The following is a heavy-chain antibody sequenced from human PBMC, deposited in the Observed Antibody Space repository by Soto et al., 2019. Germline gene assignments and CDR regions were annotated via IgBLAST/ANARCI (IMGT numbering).Heavy chain of an antibody. CDR1: GFTFSSNS. CDR2: ISSSSSTI. V-gene: IGHV3-48*01. CDR3: ARALNYRLFDY. D-gene: IGHD1-7*01. J-gene: IGHJ4*02. Sequence: EVQLVESGGGLVQPGGSLRLSCAASGFTFSSNSMNGVRQAPGKGLDWVSSISSSSSTIYYADSVKGHLTMSRDNAKNSLHLQMNSLRTEDTAVSYCARALNYRLFDYWGQGTLVTVSS.